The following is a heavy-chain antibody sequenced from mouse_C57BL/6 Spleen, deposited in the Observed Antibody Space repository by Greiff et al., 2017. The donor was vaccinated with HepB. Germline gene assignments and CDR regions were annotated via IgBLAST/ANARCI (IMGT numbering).Heavy chain of an antibody. Sequence: VQLKQSGPELVKPGASVKISCKASGYSFTDYNMNWVKQSNGKSLEWIGVINPNYGTTSYNQKFKGKATLTVDQSSSTAYMQLNSLTSEDSAVYYCASITTVVGNWYFDVWGTGTTVTVSS. V-gene: IGHV1-39*01. J-gene: IGHJ1*03. D-gene: IGHD1-1*01. CDR1: GYSFTDYN. CDR3: ASITTVVGNWYFDV. CDR2: INPNYGTT.